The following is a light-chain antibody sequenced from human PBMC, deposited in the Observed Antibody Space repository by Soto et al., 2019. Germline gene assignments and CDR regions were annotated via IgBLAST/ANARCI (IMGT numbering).Light chain of an antibody. V-gene: IGKV2-28*01. J-gene: IGKJ4*01. CDR1: QSLLRSHDGNTY. CDR2: LGS. CDR3: AQGLATPFT. Sequence: DIVMTQTPLSLPVTPGEPASISCRSSQSLLRSHDGNTYLDWYLQKPGQSPQLLIYLGSNRASGVPDRFSGSGSGTDFTLTISRVEAEDVGVYFCAQGLATPFTFGGGTKVDIK.